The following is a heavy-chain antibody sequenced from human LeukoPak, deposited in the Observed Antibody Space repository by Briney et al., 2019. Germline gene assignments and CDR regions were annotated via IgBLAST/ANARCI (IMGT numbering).Heavy chain of an antibody. D-gene: IGHD3-10*01. J-gene: IGHJ4*02. Sequence: GGSLRLSCAASGFTFDDYTMHWVRQAPGKGLEWVSLISWDGGSTYYADSVKGRFTISRDNSKNSLYLQMNSLRTEDTALYYCAKELSTMVRGEPLDYWGQGTLVTVSS. V-gene: IGHV3-43*01. CDR3: AKELSTMVRGEPLDY. CDR1: GFTFDDYT. CDR2: ISWDGGST.